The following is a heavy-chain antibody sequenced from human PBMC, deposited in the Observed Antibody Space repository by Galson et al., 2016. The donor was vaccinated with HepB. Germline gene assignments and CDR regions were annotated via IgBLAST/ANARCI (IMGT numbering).Heavy chain of an antibody. CDR3: VRDVAVAGLFDS. Sequence: SLRLSCAASGFTFSSYAMHWVRQSPGKGLEWVAVIWNDGNVKLYADSVKGRFTIARDNSKNMLYLQMNSLRADDTAVYYCVRDVAVAGLFDSWGQGTLVTVSS. J-gene: IGHJ4*02. V-gene: IGHV3-33*01. D-gene: IGHD6-19*01. CDR2: IWNDGNVK. CDR1: GFTFSSYA.